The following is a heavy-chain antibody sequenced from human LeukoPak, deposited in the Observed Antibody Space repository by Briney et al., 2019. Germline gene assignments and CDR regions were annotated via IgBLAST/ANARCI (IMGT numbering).Heavy chain of an antibody. D-gene: IGHD2-21*02. CDR1: AYTFSSYW. Sequence: GESLKISCKCSAYTFSSYWIGWVRQMPGKGLEWMGIIDPADSDTRYSPSLQGQVTISVDKSINTAYLQWSSLKASDTAMYYCARRLVTATLDYWGQGTRVTVSS. CDR3: ARRLVTATLDY. CDR2: IDPADSDT. J-gene: IGHJ4*02. V-gene: IGHV5-51*01.